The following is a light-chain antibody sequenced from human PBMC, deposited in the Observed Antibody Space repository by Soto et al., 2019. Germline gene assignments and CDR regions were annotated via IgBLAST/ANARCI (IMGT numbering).Light chain of an antibody. CDR2: KAS. CDR3: QHDNSYSEG. V-gene: IGKV1-5*03. CDR1: QTISSW. Sequence: DIQMTQSPSTLSGSVGDRVTITCRASQTISSWLAWYQQKPGKAPKLLIYKASTLKSGVPSRFSGSGSGTEFTLTISSLQPDDFATYYCQHDNSYSEGFGEGTDVDIK. J-gene: IGKJ1*01.